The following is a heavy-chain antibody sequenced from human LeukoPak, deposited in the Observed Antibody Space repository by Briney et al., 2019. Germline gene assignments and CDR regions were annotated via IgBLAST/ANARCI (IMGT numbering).Heavy chain of an antibody. Sequence: GGSLGLSCAASGFTFNNYAMSWVRQAPGKGLEWVSAILGSGRSAYYADSVKGRFTISRDNSKNSLFLQMNSLRVEDTALYYCSKWGDYDVLTGYYDSDFWGQGTLVTVSA. D-gene: IGHD3-9*01. V-gene: IGHV3-23*01. CDR3: SKWGDYDVLTGYYDSDF. CDR1: GFTFNNYA. J-gene: IGHJ4*02. CDR2: ILGSGRSA.